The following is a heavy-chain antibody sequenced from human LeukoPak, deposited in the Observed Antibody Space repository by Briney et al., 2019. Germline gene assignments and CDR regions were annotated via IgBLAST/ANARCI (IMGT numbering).Heavy chain of an antibody. CDR1: GFTFSNAW. D-gene: IGHD3-10*01. CDR3: GRGGDGIDI. V-gene: IGHV3-74*01. J-gene: IGHJ3*02. Sequence: PGGSLRLSCAASGFTFSNAWMSWVRQAPGKGLVWVSRINQDESNAYADSVRGRFTISRDNAKDTLYLQMNSLRAEDTAVYFCGRGGDGIDIWGQGTTVIVSS. CDR2: INQDESNA.